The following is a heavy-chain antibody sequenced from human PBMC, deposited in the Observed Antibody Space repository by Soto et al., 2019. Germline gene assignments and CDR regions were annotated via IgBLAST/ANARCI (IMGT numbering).Heavy chain of an antibody. CDR3: ARDGTAVTTGYYGLDV. CDR1: GGSITNYY. J-gene: IGHJ6*02. D-gene: IGHD2-2*01. V-gene: IGHV4-59*01. Sequence: QVQLQESGPGLVKPSETLSLTCTVSGGSITNYYWSWIRQSPGKGLEWIVFIYYSGSTNYSPSLTTRFTLSVSTSKTQFSLMMTPVTAADTGVYYCARDGTAVTTGYYGLDVRGQGTTVTVSS. CDR2: IYYSGST.